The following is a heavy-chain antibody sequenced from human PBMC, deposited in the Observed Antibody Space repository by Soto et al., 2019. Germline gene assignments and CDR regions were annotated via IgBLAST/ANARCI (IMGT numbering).Heavy chain of an antibody. CDR1: GGSISSGGYY. CDR3: VRDLRGGTTFDT. Sequence: QVQLQESGPGLVKPSQTLSLTCSVSGGSISSGGYYWSWIRQHPGKGLEWIGFIYYTGRTYYKPSLKSRVTISVDTSKNQFSLKLTTVTAADTAVYYCVRDLRGGTTFDTWGPGTLVTVSS. J-gene: IGHJ4*02. D-gene: IGHD1-1*01. CDR2: IYYTGRT. V-gene: IGHV4-31*03.